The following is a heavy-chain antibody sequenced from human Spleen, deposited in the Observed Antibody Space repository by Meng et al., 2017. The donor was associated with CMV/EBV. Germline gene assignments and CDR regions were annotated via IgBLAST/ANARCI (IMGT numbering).Heavy chain of an antibody. J-gene: IGHJ4*02. D-gene: IGHD6-6*01. V-gene: IGHV3-21*01. CDR1: GFTFNGYN. CDR2: ISTSSTYI. CDR3: ARELEYSSSNTDY. Sequence: GGSLRLSCAASGFTFNGYNMNWVRQAPGKGLEWVASISTSSTYIFYTDSVKGRFTISRDNANSALYLQMDRLRVEDTAVYYCARELEYSSSNTDYWGQGTLVTVSS.